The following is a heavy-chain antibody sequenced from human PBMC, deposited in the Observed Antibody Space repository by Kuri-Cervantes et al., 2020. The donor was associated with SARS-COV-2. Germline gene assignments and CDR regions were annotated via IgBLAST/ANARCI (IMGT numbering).Heavy chain of an antibody. Sequence: GESLKISCAASGFTFSSYGMHWVRQAPGKGLEWVAVIWYDGSNKYYADSVKGRFTISRDSSKNSLYLQMNSLRDEDTAVYYCASQQLPLFDYWGQGTLVTVSS. CDR2: IWYDGSNK. D-gene: IGHD6-13*01. CDR3: ASQQLPLFDY. J-gene: IGHJ4*02. V-gene: IGHV3-33*08. CDR1: GFTFSSYG.